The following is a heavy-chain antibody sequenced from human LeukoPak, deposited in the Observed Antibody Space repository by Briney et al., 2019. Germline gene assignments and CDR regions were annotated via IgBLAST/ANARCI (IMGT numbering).Heavy chain of an antibody. Sequence: SETLSLTCTVSGGSLSSYYWSWIRQPPGKGLEWIGYIYYSGSTNYNPSLNSRVTISVDTSKNQFSLKLSSVTAADTAVYYCARHGIAAAGRLDYWGQGTLVTVSS. CDR2: IYYSGST. CDR3: ARHGIAAAGRLDY. CDR1: GGSLSSYY. J-gene: IGHJ4*02. V-gene: IGHV4-59*08. D-gene: IGHD6-13*01.